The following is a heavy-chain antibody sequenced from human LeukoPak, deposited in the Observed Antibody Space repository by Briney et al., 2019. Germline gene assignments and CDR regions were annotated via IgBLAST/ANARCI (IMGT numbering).Heavy chain of an antibody. V-gene: IGHV1-69*01. Sequence: SSVKVSCKASGGXFSSYAISWVRQAPGQGLEWMGGIIPIFGTANYAQKFQGRVTITADESTSTAYMELSSLRSEDTAVYYCARSDDILTGYYMGYYYYGMDVWGQGTTVTVSS. CDR2: IIPIFGTA. J-gene: IGHJ6*02. CDR3: ARSDDILTGYYMGYYYYGMDV. CDR1: GGXFSSYA. D-gene: IGHD3-9*01.